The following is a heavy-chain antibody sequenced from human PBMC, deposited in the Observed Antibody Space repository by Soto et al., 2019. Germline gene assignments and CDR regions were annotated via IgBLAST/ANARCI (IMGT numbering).Heavy chain of an antibody. CDR3: ARDDFKLVQNNWFDP. CDR2: ISAYNGNT. D-gene: IGHD6-6*01. Sequence: ASVKVSCKASGYTFTSYGISWVRQAPGQGLEWMGWISAYNGNTNYAQKLQGRVTMTTDTSTSTAYMELRSLRSDDTAVYYCARDDFKLVQNNWFDPWGQGTLVTVSS. V-gene: IGHV1-18*01. CDR1: GYTFTSYG. J-gene: IGHJ5*02.